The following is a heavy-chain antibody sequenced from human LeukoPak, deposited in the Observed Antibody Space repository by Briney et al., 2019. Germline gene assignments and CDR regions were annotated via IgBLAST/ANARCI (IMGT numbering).Heavy chain of an antibody. D-gene: IGHD3-10*01. Sequence: SETLSLTCTVSGGSISSSSYYWSWIRQPAGKGLEWIGRIYTSGSTNYNPSLKSRVTISVDTSKNQFSLKLSSVTAADTAVYYCAVSFGYWGQGTLVTVSS. CDR3: AVSFGY. J-gene: IGHJ4*02. V-gene: IGHV4-61*02. CDR2: IYTSGST. CDR1: GGSISSSSYY.